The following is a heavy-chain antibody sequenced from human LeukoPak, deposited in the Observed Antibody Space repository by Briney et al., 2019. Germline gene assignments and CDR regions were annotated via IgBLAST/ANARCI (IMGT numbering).Heavy chain of an antibody. CDR1: GFTFSTYA. J-gene: IGHJ4*02. CDR3: AKTFESSGTYCAFDY. D-gene: IGHD1-26*01. CDR2: ISGSGTTI. V-gene: IGHV3-23*01. Sequence: GGSLRLSCAASGFTFSTYAITWVRQAPGKGLEWVSSISGSGTTIYYTESVKGRFTISRDNSENTLYLHMNSLRAEDTAVYYCAKTFESSGTYCAFDYWGQGTRVIVSS.